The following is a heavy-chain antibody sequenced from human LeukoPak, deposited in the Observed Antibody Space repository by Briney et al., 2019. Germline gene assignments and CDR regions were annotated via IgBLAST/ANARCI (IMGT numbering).Heavy chain of an antibody. CDR1: GSSISSSSYY. CDR2: IYYSGST. CDR3: ARDLAVAVTGYFDY. J-gene: IGHJ4*02. V-gene: IGHV4-39*02. D-gene: IGHD6-19*01. Sequence: PSETLSLTCTVSGSSISSSSYYWGWIRQPPGKGLECIGSIYYSGSTYYNPSLKSRVTISVDTSKNQFSLKLSSVTAADTAVYYCARDLAVAVTGYFDYWGQGTLVTVSS.